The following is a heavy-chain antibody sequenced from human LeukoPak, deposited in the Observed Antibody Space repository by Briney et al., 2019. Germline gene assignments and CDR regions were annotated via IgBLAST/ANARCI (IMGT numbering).Heavy chain of an antibody. CDR1: GFTFSSYS. J-gene: IGHJ3*02. CDR3: ARVSWNLSNDAFDI. D-gene: IGHD3-16*02. V-gene: IGHV3-21*01. CDR2: ISSSSSYI. Sequence: PGGSLRLSCAASGFTFSSYSMNWVRQAPGKGLEWVSSISSSSSYIYYADSVKGRFTIPRDNAKNSLYLQMNSLRAEDTAEYYCARVSWNLSNDAFDIWGQGTMVTVSS.